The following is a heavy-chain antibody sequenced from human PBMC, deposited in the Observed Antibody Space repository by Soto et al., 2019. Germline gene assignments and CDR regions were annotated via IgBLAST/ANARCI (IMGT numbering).Heavy chain of an antibody. Sequence: PSETLSLTCTVSGGSISSGGYYWSWIRQPPGKGLEWIGSIYYSGSTYYIPSLKSRVTISVDTSKNQFSLKLSSVTAADTAVYYCARHSSSWEGLPNWFDPWGQGTLVTVSS. CDR1: GGSISSGGYY. CDR2: IYYSGST. V-gene: IGHV4-39*01. J-gene: IGHJ5*02. CDR3: ARHSSSWEGLPNWFDP. D-gene: IGHD6-13*01.